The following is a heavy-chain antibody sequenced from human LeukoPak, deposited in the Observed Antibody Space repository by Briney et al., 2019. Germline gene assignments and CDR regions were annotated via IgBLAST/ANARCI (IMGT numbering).Heavy chain of an antibody. CDR3: VRGVGSSTSCYVRAFDI. CDR1: GFTFSNSW. V-gene: IGHV3-52*01. D-gene: IGHD2-2*01. Sequence: GGSLRLSCATSGFTFSNSWMHWVCQAPEKGLEWVADIKCDGSEKCYVDSVKGRLTISRDNAKNSLYLQVNSLRAEDMTVYYCVRGVGSSTSCYVRAFDIWGQGTLVTVSS. CDR2: IKCDGSEK. J-gene: IGHJ4*02.